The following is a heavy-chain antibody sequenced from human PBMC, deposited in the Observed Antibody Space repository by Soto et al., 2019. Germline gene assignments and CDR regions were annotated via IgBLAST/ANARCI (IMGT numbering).Heavy chain of an antibody. V-gene: IGHV4-34*01. CDR1: GGSFSGYY. D-gene: IGHD3-16*02. CDR2: INHSGST. CDR3: ARGGYDYVWGSYRYTKNLDY. J-gene: IGHJ4*02. Sequence: SETLSLTCAVYGGSFSGYYWSWIRQPPGKGLEWIGEINHSGSTNYNPSLKSRVTISVDTSKNQFSLKLSSVTAADTAVYYCARGGYDYVWGSYRYTKNLDYWGQGTLVTVSS.